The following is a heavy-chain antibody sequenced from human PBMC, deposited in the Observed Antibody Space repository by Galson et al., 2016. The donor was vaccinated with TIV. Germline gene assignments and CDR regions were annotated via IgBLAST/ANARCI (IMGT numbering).Heavy chain of an antibody. J-gene: IGHJ2*01. CDR1: GYPFTAYY. D-gene: IGHD3-3*01. CDR3: ARVVRRFLEWSDYRYFDV. CDR2: INPDSGDT. Sequence: SVKVSCKASGYPFTAYYIHWVRQAPGEGLEWMGWINPDSGDTRFAQKFQGRLTMTRDTSIATAYMDLSRLTSGDTAVYYCARVVRRFLEWSDYRYFDVWGRGTQVTVSS. V-gene: IGHV1-2*02.